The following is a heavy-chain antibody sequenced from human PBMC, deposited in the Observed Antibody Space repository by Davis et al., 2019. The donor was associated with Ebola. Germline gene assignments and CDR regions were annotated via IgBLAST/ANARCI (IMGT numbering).Heavy chain of an antibody. V-gene: IGHV4-34*01. CDR1: GGSFSGYY. CDR2: INHSGST. CDR3: ARGRRRWKTGTTDRVGYFDY. J-gene: IGHJ4*02. Sequence: PSETLSLTCAVYGGSFSGYYWSWIRQPPGKGLEWIGEINHSGSTNYNPSLKSRVTISVDTSKNQFSLKLSSVTAADTAVYYCARGRRRWKTGTTDRVGYFDYWGQGTLVTVSS. D-gene: IGHD1-7*01.